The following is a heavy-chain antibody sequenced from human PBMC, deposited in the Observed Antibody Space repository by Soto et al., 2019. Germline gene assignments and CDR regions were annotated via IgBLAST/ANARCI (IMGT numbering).Heavy chain of an antibody. V-gene: IGHV1-18*01. D-gene: IGHD6-13*01. Sequence: QVQLVQSGAELKKPGASVKVSCKASGYTFTNYGIIWLRQAPGQGLEWMGWINTYHGNTKYAQKLQGRVTMTKDTSTSTAYMELTSLRSDDTAVYYLARSPGYSASWGYFYYGMKIWGQGTTVIVSS. CDR1: GYTFTNYG. CDR2: INTYHGNT. J-gene: IGHJ6*02. CDR3: ARSPGYSASWGYFYYGMKI.